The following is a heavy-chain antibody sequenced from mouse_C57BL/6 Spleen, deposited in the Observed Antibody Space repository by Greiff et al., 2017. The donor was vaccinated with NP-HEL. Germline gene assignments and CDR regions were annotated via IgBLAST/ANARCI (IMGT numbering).Heavy chain of an antibody. V-gene: IGHV1-54*01. CDR2: INPGSGGT. J-gene: IGHJ4*01. CDR1: GYAFTNYL. Sequence: QVQLQQSGAELVRPGTSVKVSCKASGYAFTNYLIEWVKQRPGQGLEWIGVINPGSGGTNYNEKFKGKATLTADKSSSTAYMQLSSLTSEDSAVYFCARDWAMRPAMDYWGQGTSVTVSS. CDR3: ARDWAMRPAMDY. D-gene: IGHD2-3*01.